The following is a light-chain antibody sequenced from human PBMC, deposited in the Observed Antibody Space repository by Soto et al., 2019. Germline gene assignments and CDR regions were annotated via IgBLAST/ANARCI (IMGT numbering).Light chain of an antibody. CDR2: AAS. Sequence: IQLTQSPSSLSASVGDRVTITCRASQGISSHLAWYQQKPGKAPKLLIYAASTLQTGVPSRFSGGGSGTDFTLTLGSLQPEDFATYYCQQVNSFPSTFGQGTRLEIK. J-gene: IGKJ5*01. CDR3: QQVNSFPST. CDR1: QGISSH. V-gene: IGKV1-9*01.